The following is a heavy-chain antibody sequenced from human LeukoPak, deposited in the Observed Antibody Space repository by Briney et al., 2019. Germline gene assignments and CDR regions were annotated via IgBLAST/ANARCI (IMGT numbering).Heavy chain of an antibody. CDR3: AKWVAGAPSSDS. J-gene: IGHJ4*02. D-gene: IGHD6-19*01. Sequence: GGSLRLSCVASGFTFSYYGMHWVRLAPGKGLEWVALISYDGSNKYYADSVEGRFTISRDNSKNTLYMQMNSLRTEDTAVYYCAKWVAGAPSSDSWGQGTLVTVSS. V-gene: IGHV3-30*18. CDR1: GFTFSYYG. CDR2: ISYDGSNK.